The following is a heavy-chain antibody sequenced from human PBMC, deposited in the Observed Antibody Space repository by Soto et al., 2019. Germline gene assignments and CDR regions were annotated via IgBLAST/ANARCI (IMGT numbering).Heavy chain of an antibody. Sequence: GEPLKVSCKGSGYSFTNYGSGWVRQIHGKGLEWMGIIYPGDSDTRYSPSFQGQVTISADKSISTAYLQWSSLKASDTAMYYCARGSDYCSSTSCSLVYWGQGTLVTVSS. CDR3: ARGSDYCSSTSCSLVY. V-gene: IGHV5-51*01. CDR1: GYSFTNYG. CDR2: IYPGDSDT. D-gene: IGHD2-2*01. J-gene: IGHJ4*02.